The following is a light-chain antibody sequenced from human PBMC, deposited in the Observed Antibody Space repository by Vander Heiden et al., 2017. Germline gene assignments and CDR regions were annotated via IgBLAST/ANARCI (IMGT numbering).Light chain of an antibody. CDR1: SGSIASNY. V-gene: IGLV6-57*01. CDR3: QSDDSSNDVV. J-gene: IGLJ2*01. Sequence: NFMLTQPHSVSESPGKTVTISCTRSSGSIASNYVQWYQQRTGSSPTTVIYEDNKSRCGGPDRFSGSIDSASNAASLTISGLKTEDEADYYCQSDDSSNDVVFGGGTKLTVL. CDR2: EDN.